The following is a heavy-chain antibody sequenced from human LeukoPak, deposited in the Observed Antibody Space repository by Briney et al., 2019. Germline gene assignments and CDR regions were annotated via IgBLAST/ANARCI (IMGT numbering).Heavy chain of an antibody. V-gene: IGHV3-23*01. Sequence: GGSLRLSCAASGFTFSSYAMSWVRQAPGKGLEWVSAISGSGGSTYYADSVKGRFTMSRDNSKNTPHLQMNSLRAADTAVYYCAKLWFWESAHFDYWGQGTLVTVSA. D-gene: IGHD3-10*01. CDR3: AKLWFWESAHFDY. CDR2: ISGSGGST. CDR1: GFTFSSYA. J-gene: IGHJ4*02.